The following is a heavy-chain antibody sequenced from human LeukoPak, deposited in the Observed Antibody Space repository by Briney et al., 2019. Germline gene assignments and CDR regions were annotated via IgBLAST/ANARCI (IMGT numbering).Heavy chain of an antibody. V-gene: IGHV1-2*02. CDR3: ARDVGATYNWFDP. D-gene: IGHD1-26*01. J-gene: IGHJ5*02. CDR2: INPNSGGT. CDR1: GYTFTGYY. Sequence: GASVKVSCKASGYTFTGYYMHWVRQAPGQGLEWMGWINPNSGGTNYAQKFQGRVTMTRDTSISTAYMELSRLRSDDTAVYYCARDVGATYNWFDPWGQGTLVTVSS.